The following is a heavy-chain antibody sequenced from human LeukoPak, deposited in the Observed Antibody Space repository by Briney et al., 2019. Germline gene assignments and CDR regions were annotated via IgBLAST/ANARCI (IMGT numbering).Heavy chain of an antibody. CDR1: GGSISSSNW. V-gene: IGHV4-4*02. Sequence: SETLSLTCAVSGGSISSSNWWSWVRQPPGKGLEWIGEIYHSGSTYYNPSLKSRVTISIDTSKNHFSLKLTSVTAADTAVFYCARGSEYYYDSSGYYYLYYFDYWGQGTLVTVSS. J-gene: IGHJ4*02. CDR3: ARGSEYYYDSSGYYYLYYFDY. CDR2: IYHSGST. D-gene: IGHD3-22*01.